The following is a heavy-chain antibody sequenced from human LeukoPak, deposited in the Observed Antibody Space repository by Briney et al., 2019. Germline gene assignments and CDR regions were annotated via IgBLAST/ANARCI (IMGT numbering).Heavy chain of an antibody. V-gene: IGHV3-30*02. D-gene: IGHD5-18*01. CDR3: AKPVARTSYGYSGTDY. J-gene: IGHJ4*02. Sequence: QPGGSLRLSCAASAFTFSSYGMHWVRQAPGKGLEWVAFIRYDGSNKYYADSVKGRFTISRDNSKNTLYLQMNSLRAEDTAVYYCAKPVARTSYGYSGTDYWGQGTLVTVSS. CDR1: AFTFSSYG. CDR2: IRYDGSNK.